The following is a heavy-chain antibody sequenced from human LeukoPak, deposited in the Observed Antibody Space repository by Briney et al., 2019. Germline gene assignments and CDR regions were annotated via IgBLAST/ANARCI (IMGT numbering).Heavy chain of an antibody. CDR2: INPNSGGT. CDR3: ARLEAASGYYPFDY. D-gene: IGHD3-22*01. Sequence: GASVKVSCKASGYTFTGYYMHWVRQAPGQGLKWMGWINPNSGGTNYAQKFQGRVTMTRDTSISTAYMELSRLRSDDTAVYYCARLEAASGYYPFDYWGQGTLVTVSS. V-gene: IGHV1-2*02. J-gene: IGHJ4*02. CDR1: GYTFTGYY.